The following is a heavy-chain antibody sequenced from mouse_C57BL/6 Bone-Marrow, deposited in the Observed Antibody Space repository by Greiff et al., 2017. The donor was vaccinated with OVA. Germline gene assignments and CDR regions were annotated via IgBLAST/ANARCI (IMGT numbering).Heavy chain of an antibody. CDR1: GFTFSSYA. J-gene: IGHJ4*01. CDR2: ISDGGSYT. Sequence: EVKVEESGGGLVKPGGSLKLSCAASGFTFSSYAMSWVRQTPEKRLEWVATISDGGSYTYYPDNVKGRFTISRDNAKNNLYLQMRHLKSEDTAMYYGAREGDGYSYAMDYWGQGTSVTVSS. CDR3: AREGDGYSYAMDY. V-gene: IGHV5-4*01. D-gene: IGHD2-3*01.